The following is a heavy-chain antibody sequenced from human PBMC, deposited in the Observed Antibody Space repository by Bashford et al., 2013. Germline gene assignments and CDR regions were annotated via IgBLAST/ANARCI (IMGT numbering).Heavy chain of an antibody. V-gene: IGHV1-24*01. D-gene: IGHD6-13*01. CDR2: FDPEDGET. J-gene: IGHJ4*02. CDR3: ARAGWSGTWYPWYFDY. Sequence: ASVKVSCKASGGTLNNYAINWLRQAPGQGLEWMGGFDPEDGETIYAQKFQGRVTMTEDTSTDTAYMELSSLRSDDTAVYYCARAGWSGTWYPWYFDYWGQGTLVTVSS. CDR1: GGTLNNYA.